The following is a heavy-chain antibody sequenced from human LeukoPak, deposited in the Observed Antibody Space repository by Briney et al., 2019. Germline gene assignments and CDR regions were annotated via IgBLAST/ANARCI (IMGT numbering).Heavy chain of an antibody. D-gene: IGHD2-2*02. CDR2: ISGSGGST. CDR3: AKGVVPAAIENYYFDY. J-gene: IGHJ4*02. CDR1: GFTFSSYA. V-gene: IGHV3-23*01. Sequence: LAGGSLRLSCAASGFTFSSYAMSWVRQAPGKGLEWVSAISGSGGSTYYADSVKGRFTISRDNSKNTLYLQMNSLRAEDTAVYYCAKGVVPAAIENYYFDYWGQGTLVTVSS.